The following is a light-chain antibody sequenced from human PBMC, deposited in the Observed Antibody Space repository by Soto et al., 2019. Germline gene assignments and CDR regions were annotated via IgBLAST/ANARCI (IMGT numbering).Light chain of an antibody. J-gene: IGKJ2*01. CDR1: QSVLSNS. Sequence: DIVMTQSPESLAVSLGERATINCKSSQSVLSNSIAWYQQKPGQPPKLLIYWASTRESGVPDRFRGSGSGTDFTPTISSLQAEDVAVYYCQQYSNTPQTFGQGTKLEIK. CDR3: QQYSNTPQT. CDR2: WAS. V-gene: IGKV4-1*01.